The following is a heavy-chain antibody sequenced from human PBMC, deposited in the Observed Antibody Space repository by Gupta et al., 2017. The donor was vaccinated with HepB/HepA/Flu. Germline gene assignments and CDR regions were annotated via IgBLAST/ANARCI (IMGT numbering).Heavy chain of an antibody. J-gene: IGHJ4*02. D-gene: IGHD1-26*01. CDR3: ARGSVTILGATRIED. CDR1: DYSFTTYG. CDR2: ISPYNGNT. V-gene: IGHV1-18*01. Sequence: QVQLVQSGSEVKKPGASVKVSCRAPDYSFTTYGISWVRQAPGQGLEWMGWISPYNGNTRYAQKVQGRVTMTTDTSTSTAYMELRSLRSDDTAVYYCARGSVTILGATRIEDWGQGTLVTVSS.